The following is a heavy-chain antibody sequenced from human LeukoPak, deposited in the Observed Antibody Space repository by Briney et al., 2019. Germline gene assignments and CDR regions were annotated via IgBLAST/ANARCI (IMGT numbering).Heavy chain of an antibody. CDR3: AKEIGYCTNGVCYLVDGMDV. Sequence: GGSLRLSCAASGFTFSSYGMHWVRQAPGKGLEWVAVISYDGSNKYYADSVKGRFTISRDNSKNTLYLQMNSLRAEDTAVYYCAKEIGYCTNGVCYLVDGMDVWGQGTTVTVSS. D-gene: IGHD2-8*01. J-gene: IGHJ6*02. V-gene: IGHV3-30*18. CDR1: GFTFSSYG. CDR2: ISYDGSNK.